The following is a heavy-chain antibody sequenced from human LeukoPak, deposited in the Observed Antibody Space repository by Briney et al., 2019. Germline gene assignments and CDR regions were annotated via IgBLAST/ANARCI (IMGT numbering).Heavy chain of an antibody. CDR2: IYYTGNT. Sequence: PSETLSLTCTVSGFSISSYYWTWIRQSPGKGLEWIGYIYYTGNTNYNPSPKSRGTISVDTSKNQFYLRLSSVTAADTGVYCCARVRWVGQQLVPLHFLDYWGQGTLVTVSS. V-gene: IGHV4-59*01. CDR3: ARVRWVGQQLVPLHFLDY. D-gene: IGHD6-13*01. J-gene: IGHJ4*02. CDR1: GFSISSYY.